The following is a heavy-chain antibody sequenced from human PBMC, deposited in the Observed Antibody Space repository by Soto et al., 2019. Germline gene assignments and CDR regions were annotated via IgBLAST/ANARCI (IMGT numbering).Heavy chain of an antibody. J-gene: IGHJ5*02. Sequence: EVQLLESGGGLVQPGGSLRLSCAASGFTFSSYAMSWVRQAPGKGLEWVSAISGSGGSTYYADSVKGRFTISRDNSKNTLYLQLNSLRAEDTDVYYCAKSIWNYGSNWFDPWGQGTLVTVSS. D-gene: IGHD1-7*01. V-gene: IGHV3-23*01. CDR1: GFTFSSYA. CDR3: AKSIWNYGSNWFDP. CDR2: ISGSGGST.